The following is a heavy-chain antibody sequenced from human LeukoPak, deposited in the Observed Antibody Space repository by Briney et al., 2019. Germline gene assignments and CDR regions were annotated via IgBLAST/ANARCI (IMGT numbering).Heavy chain of an antibody. J-gene: IGHJ6*03. Sequence: GASVKVSCKASGYTFTDYHMHWVRQAPGQGLEWMGWINPNSGGTNYAQKFQGRVTMTRDTSISTAYMELSRLRSEDTAVYYCARDSTAAPGSYMDVWGKGTTVTVSS. CDR2: INPNSGGT. CDR3: ARDSTAAPGSYMDV. D-gene: IGHD6-13*01. CDR1: GYTFTDYH. V-gene: IGHV1-2*02.